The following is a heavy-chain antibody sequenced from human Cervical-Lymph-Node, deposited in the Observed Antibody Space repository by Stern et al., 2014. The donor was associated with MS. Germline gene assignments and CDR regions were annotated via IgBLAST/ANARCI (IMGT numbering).Heavy chain of an antibody. CDR1: GGTFSSYA. CDR2: IIPMFATT. J-gene: IGHJ3*02. Sequence: VQLVESGAEVKKPGSSVKVSCKASGGTFSSYAITWVRQAPGRGLEWMGEIIPMFATTKYAQKVQGRVTIIADGSTTTASMELSSLRSEDTAVYYCARRDYYDSSGYYGDAFDIWGQGTMVTVSS. V-gene: IGHV1-69*01. D-gene: IGHD3-22*01. CDR3: ARRDYYDSSGYYGDAFDI.